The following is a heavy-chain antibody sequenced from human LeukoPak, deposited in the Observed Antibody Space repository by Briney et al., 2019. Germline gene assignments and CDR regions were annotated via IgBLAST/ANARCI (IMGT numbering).Heavy chain of an antibody. J-gene: IGHJ4*02. V-gene: IGHV3-74*01. CDR1: GNYW. CDR2: INSDGSWT. D-gene: IGHD2-2*01. Sequence: GGSLRLSCAASGNYWMHWVRQAPGKGLVWVSHINSDGSWTSYADSVKGRFTISKDNAKNTVYLQMNNLRVEDTAVYDCVSFYETYWGRGTLVTVSS. CDR3: VSFYETY.